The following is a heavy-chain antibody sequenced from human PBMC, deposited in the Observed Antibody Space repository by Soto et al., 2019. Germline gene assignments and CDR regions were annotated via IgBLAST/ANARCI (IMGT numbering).Heavy chain of an antibody. J-gene: IGHJ3*02. Sequence: GASVKVSCKASGYTFTSYYMHGVRQAPGQGLEWMGIINRSGGSTSYAQKFQGRVTMTRDTSTSTVSMALRSLRSEDPAVYYCARTPLQYYDFWSGRDAFDIWGQGTMVT. CDR2: INRSGGST. D-gene: IGHD3-3*01. CDR3: ARTPLQYYDFWSGRDAFDI. V-gene: IGHV1-46*03. CDR1: GYTFTSYY.